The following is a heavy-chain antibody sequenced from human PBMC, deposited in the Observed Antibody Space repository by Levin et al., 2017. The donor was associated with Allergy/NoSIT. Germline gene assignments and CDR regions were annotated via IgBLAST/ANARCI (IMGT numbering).Heavy chain of an antibody. V-gene: IGHV1-69*06. CDR3: ARVGSGYYDSSGYDY. D-gene: IGHD3-22*01. CDR2: IIPIFGTA. CDR1: GGTFSSYA. Sequence: ASVKVSCKASGGTFSSYAISWVRQAPGQGLEWMGGIIPIFGTANYAQKFQGRVTITADKSTSTAYMELSSLRSEDTAVYYCARVGSGYYDSSGYDYWGQGTLVTVSS. J-gene: IGHJ4*02.